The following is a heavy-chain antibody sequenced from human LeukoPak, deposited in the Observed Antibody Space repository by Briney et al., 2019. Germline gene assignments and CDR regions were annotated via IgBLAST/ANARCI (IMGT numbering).Heavy chain of an antibody. V-gene: IGHV3-21*01. CDR1: GFTFSSYS. CDR2: ISSSSYI. Sequence: PGGSLRLSCAASGFTFSSYSMNWVRQAPGKGLEWVSSISSSSYIYYADSVKGRFTISRDNAKNSLYLQMNSLRAEDAAVYYCARDQGYFWGQGTLVTVSS. D-gene: IGHD6-13*01. J-gene: IGHJ4*02. CDR3: ARDQGYF.